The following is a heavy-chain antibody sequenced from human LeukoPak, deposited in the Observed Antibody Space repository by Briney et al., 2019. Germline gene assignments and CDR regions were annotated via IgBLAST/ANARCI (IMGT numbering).Heavy chain of an antibody. CDR2: IYYRGNT. D-gene: IGHD6-13*01. CDR3: ARRKVAAEIDY. CDR1: GSSITDTTYF. Sequence: PSETLSHTCSVSGSSITDTTYFWGWIRQPPGKGLEWIGSIYYRGNTYYSPPLKSRVTLFVDTSKNQFSLKLTSVTAADTAIYYCARRKVAAEIDYWGQGTLVTVSS. J-gene: IGHJ4*02. V-gene: IGHV4-39*01.